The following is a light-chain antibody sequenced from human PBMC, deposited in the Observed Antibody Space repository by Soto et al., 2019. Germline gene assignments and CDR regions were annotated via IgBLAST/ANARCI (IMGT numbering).Light chain of an antibody. J-gene: IGLJ3*02. Sequence: QSALTQPASVSGSPGQSITLSCTGTSSDVGRYNYVSWYQQHPGKAPKLIIYDVSNRPSVVSNRFSGSKSGNTASLTISGLQAEDEAHYYCSSHRVSGISVFGGGTKLTVL. CDR1: SSDVGRYNY. CDR3: SSHRVSGISV. V-gene: IGLV2-14*01. CDR2: DVS.